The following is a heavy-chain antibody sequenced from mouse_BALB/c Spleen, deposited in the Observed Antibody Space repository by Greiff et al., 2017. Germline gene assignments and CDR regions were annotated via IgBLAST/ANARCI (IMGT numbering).Heavy chain of an antibody. V-gene: IGHV5-4*02. J-gene: IGHJ4*01. CDR2: ISDGGSYT. CDR1: GFTFSDYY. D-gene: IGHD2-1*01. CDR3: ARDRDGNYVYAMDY. Sequence: EVQLVESGGGLVKPGGSLKLSCAASGFTFSDYYMYWVRQTPEKRLEWVATISDGGSYTYYPDSVKGRFTISRDNAKNNLYLQMSSLKSEDTAMYYCARDRDGNYVYAMDYWGQGTSVTVSS.